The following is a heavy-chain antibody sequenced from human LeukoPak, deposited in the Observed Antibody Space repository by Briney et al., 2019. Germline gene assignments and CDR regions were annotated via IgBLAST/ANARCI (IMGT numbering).Heavy chain of an antibody. CDR3: ARARGGYNFALLGPGPSDY. CDR2: INPSGGST. Sequence: ASVKVSRKASGYTFTSYYMHWVRRAPGQGLEWMGIINPSGGSTSYAQKFQGRVTMTRDTSTSTVYMELSSLRSEDTAVYYCARARGGYNFALLGPGPSDYWGQGTLVTVPS. CDR1: GYTFTSYY. J-gene: IGHJ4*02. D-gene: IGHD5-24*01. V-gene: IGHV1-46*01.